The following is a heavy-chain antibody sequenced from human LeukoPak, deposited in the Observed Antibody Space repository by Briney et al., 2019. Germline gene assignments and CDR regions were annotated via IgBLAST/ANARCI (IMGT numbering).Heavy chain of an antibody. J-gene: IGHJ4*02. D-gene: IGHD1-14*01. V-gene: IGHV3-7*03. Sequence: GGSLRLSCVASGFTFSSHWMTWVRQAPGKGLEWVANVNQGGTEKYYMDSVKGRFTISRDIAKNSLFLQMNSLRAEDTAVYYCAVRNPEYWGQGTLVTVSS. CDR1: GFTFSSHW. CDR3: AVRNPEY. CDR2: VNQGGTEK.